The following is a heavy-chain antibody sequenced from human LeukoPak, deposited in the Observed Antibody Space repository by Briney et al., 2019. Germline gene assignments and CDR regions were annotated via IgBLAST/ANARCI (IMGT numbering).Heavy chain of an antibody. V-gene: IGHV1-69*13. J-gene: IGHJ4*02. CDR2: IIPIFGTA. CDR1: GGTFSSYA. Sequence: ASVKVSCKASGGTFSSYAISWVRQAPGQGLEWMGGIIPIFGTANYAQKFQGRVTITADESTSTAYMELSSLRSEDTAVYYCARDPAVARGYSYGYFDYWGQGTLVTVSS. CDR3: ARDPAVARGYSYGYFDY. D-gene: IGHD5-18*01.